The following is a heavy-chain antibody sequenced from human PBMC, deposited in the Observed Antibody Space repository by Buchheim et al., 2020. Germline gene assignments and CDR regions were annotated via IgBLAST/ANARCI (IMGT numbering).Heavy chain of an antibody. D-gene: IGHD2-2*02. J-gene: IGHJ4*02. CDR2: INHSGST. CDR3: AREGDIVVVPAAIHAIDY. Sequence: QVQLQQWGAGLLKPSETLSLTCAVYGGSFSGYYWSWIRQPPGKGLEWIGEINHSGSTNYNPSLKSRVTISVDTSKNQFSLKLSSVTAADTAVYYCAREGDIVVVPAAIHAIDYWGQGTL. V-gene: IGHV4-34*01. CDR1: GGSFSGYY.